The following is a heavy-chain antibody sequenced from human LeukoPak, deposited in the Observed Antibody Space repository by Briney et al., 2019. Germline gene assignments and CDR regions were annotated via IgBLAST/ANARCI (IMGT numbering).Heavy chain of an antibody. V-gene: IGHV4-61*01. CDR3: ARLYQQSKWKYYYYYMDV. CDR1: GGSISSGSCY. J-gene: IGHJ6*03. D-gene: IGHD1-1*01. CDR2: VFDSGST. Sequence: PSQTLSLTCTVSGGSISSGSCYWSWIRQPPGRGLEWIGYVFDSGSTNYSPSLKSRVTISVDTSTKQFSLRLSSVTAADTAVYYCARLYQQSKWKYYYYYMDVWGKGTAVTVSS.